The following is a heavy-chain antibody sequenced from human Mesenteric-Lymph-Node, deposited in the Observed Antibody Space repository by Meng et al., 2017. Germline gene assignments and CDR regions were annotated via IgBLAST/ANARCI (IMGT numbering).Heavy chain of an antibody. V-gene: IGHV3-53*01. CDR3: ARDHPNLGYCSGGSCYINYYGMDV. Sequence: ETLSLTCAASGFTFSSYAMSWVRQAPGKGLEWVSVIYSGGSKYYADSVKGRFTISRDNSKNTLYLQMNSLRAEDTAVYYCARDHPNLGYCSGGSCYINYYGMDVWGQGTTVTVSS. CDR2: IYSGGSK. J-gene: IGHJ6*02. CDR1: GFTFSSYA. D-gene: IGHD2-15*01.